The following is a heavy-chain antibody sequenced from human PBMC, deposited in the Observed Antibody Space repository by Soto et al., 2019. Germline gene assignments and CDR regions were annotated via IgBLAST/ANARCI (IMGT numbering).Heavy chain of an antibody. V-gene: IGHV3-7*03. CDR2: IKQDGSEK. J-gene: IGHJ6*02. CDR1: GFTFSSYW. CDR3: ARESHYDFWSGYAYGMDV. Sequence: EVQLVESGGGLVQPGGSLRLSCAASGFTFSSYWMSWVRQAPGKGLEWVANIKQDGSEKYYVDSVKGRVTISRDNAKNSLYLQMNSLRAEDTAVYYCARESHYDFWSGYAYGMDVWGQGTTVTVSS. D-gene: IGHD3-3*01.